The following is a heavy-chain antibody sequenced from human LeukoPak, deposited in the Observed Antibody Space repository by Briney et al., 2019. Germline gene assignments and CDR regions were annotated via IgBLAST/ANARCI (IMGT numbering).Heavy chain of an antibody. V-gene: IGHV4-39*01. CDR3: AIQHPARYCSGGSCYRLIDY. CDR2: IYYSGST. Sequence: SETLSLTCTVSGGSISSSSYYWGWIRQPPGKGLEWIGSIYYSGSTYYNPSLKSRVTISVDTSKNQFSLKLSSVTAADTAVYYCAIQHPARYCSGGSCYRLIDYWGQGTLVTVSS. CDR1: GGSISSSSYY. D-gene: IGHD2-15*01. J-gene: IGHJ4*02.